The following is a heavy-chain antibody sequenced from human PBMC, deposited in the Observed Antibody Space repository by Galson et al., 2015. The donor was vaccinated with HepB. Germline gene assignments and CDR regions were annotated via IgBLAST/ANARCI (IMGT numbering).Heavy chain of an antibody. CDR1: GGSISSYY. D-gene: IGHD5-24*01. CDR2: MYYSGST. CDR3: ARGEMATIRLGDAFDI. V-gene: IGHV4-59*01. J-gene: IGHJ3*02. Sequence: SETLSLTCIVSGGSISSYYWSWIRQPPGKGLEWIGYMYYSGSTKYNPSLKSRVTISVDTSKNQFSLKLNSVTAADTAVYYCARGEMATIRLGDAFDIWGQGTMVTVSS.